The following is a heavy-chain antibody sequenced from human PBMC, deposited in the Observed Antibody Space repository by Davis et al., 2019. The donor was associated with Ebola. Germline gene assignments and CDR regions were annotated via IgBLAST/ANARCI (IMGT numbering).Heavy chain of an antibody. V-gene: IGHV4-59*08. D-gene: IGHD2-2*01. CDR1: GGSISSYY. CDR2: IYYSGST. J-gene: IGHJ6*02. Sequence: SETLSLTCTVSGGSISSYYWNWIRQPPGKGLEWIGYIYYSGSTNYNPSLKSRVTISVDTSKNQFSLKLSSVTAADTAVYYCARALVPAAIWDWDYGMDVWGQGTTVTVSS. CDR3: ARALVPAAIWDWDYGMDV.